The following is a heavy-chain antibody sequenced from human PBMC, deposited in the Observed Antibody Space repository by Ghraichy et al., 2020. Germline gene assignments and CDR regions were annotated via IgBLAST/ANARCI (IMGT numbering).Heavy chain of an antibody. CDR3: AKVGAVAGFVQSFLDS. CDR2: INPDNGDT. D-gene: IGHD6-19*01. CDR1: GYTFTAYY. J-gene: IGHJ4*02. Sequence: ASVKVSCEASGYTFTAYYIHWVRQAPAQGLEWIGWINPDNGDTKYAQRFQGRVTMTRDTSSSTAYLELSRLASDDTAVYYCAKVGAVAGFVQSFLDSWGQGTLVTVSS. V-gene: IGHV1-2*02.